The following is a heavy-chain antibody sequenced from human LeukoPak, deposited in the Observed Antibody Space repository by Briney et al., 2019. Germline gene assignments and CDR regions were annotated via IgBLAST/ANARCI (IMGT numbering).Heavy chain of an antibody. Sequence: GGSLRLSCAASGFTFSSYAMSWVRQAPGKGLEWVSAISGSGGSTYYADSVKGRFTISRDNSKNTPYLQMNSLRAEDTAVYYCATVGYSSWYTFDYWGQRTLVTVSS. V-gene: IGHV3-23*01. CDR3: ATVGYSSWYTFDY. CDR1: GFTFSSYA. CDR2: ISGSGGST. D-gene: IGHD6-13*01. J-gene: IGHJ4*02.